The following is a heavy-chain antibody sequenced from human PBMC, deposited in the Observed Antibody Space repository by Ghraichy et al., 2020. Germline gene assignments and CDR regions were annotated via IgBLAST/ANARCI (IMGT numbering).Heavy chain of an antibody. J-gene: IGHJ6*02. CDR3: ARGKDTITSHGMDV. CDR1: GGSISSYY. CDR2: IYYSGGT. V-gene: IGHV4-59*01. D-gene: IGHD1-14*01. Sequence: SETLSLTCTVSGGSISSYYWTWIRQSPGKGLEWIGYIYYSGGTTYNPSLKSRVTISIDTSKNQFSLKLSSVTAADTAVYYCARGKDTITSHGMDVWGQGTTVTVSS.